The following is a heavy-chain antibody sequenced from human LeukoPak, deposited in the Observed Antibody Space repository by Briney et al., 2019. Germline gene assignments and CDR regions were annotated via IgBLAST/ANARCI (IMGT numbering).Heavy chain of an antibody. V-gene: IGHV3-43D*03. J-gene: IGHJ6*03. D-gene: IGHD2/OR15-2a*01. Sequence: GGSLRLSCAASGFTFDDYAMHWVRHASGKGLEWVSHITWDGGSTHYADSVEGRFTISRDNRENSLYLQMNSLRPEDTALYYCAKDRAARGRGNYFYMDVWGKGTTVTVSS. CDR1: GFTFDDYA. CDR2: ITWDGGST. CDR3: AKDRAARGRGNYFYMDV.